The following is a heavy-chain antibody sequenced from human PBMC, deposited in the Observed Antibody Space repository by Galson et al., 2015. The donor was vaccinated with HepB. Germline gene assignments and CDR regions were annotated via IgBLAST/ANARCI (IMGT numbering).Heavy chain of an antibody. CDR1: GGTFSSYA. J-gene: IGHJ4*02. Sequence: SVKVSCKASGGTFSSYAISWVRQAPGQGLEWMGGIIPIFGTANYAQKFQGRVTITADESTSTAYMELSSLRSEDTAVYYCARGSVGMAGSYYSDYWGQGTLVTVSS. V-gene: IGHV1-69*13. D-gene: IGHD5-24*01. CDR3: ARGSVGMAGSYYSDY. CDR2: IIPIFGTA.